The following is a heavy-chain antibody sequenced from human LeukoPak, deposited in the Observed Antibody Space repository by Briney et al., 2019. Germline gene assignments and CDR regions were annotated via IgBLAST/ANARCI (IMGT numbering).Heavy chain of an antibody. V-gene: IGHV3-7*03. J-gene: IGHJ4*02. CDR3: ARGSWNPDY. D-gene: IGHD1-1*01. CDR1: GFTFNTYW. Sequence: GGSLRLSCAASGFTFNTYWMSWVRQAPGKGLEWVANIKPDGGEKYHVDSVKGRLTISRDNTKNSLFLQMNNLRAEDTAVYYCARGSWNPDYWGQGTLVTVSS. CDR2: IKPDGGEK.